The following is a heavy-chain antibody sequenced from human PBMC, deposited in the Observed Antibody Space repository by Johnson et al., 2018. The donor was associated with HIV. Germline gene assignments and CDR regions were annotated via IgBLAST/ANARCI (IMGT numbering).Heavy chain of an antibody. V-gene: IGHV3-66*01. Sequence: VQLVESGGGLVQPGGSLRLSCAASGFTVSSNYMSWVRQAPGKGLEWVSVIYSGGSTYYADSVKGRFTISRDNSKNTLYLQMNSLRAEDTAVYYCARDGYSSARYGKDAFDIWGQGTLVTVSS. D-gene: IGHD6-19*01. CDR3: ARDGYSSARYGKDAFDI. J-gene: IGHJ3*02. CDR2: IYSGGST. CDR1: GFTVSSNY.